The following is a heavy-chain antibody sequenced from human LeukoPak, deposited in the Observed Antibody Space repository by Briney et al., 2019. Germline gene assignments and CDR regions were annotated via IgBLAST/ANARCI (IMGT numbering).Heavy chain of an antibody. CDR2: ISYDGTDK. Sequence: GGSLRLSCAASGFTFSRYGMHWVRQAPGKGLEWLAVISYDGTDKYYADSVKGRFTISRDNSKNTLYLQMNSLRAEDTAVYFCARARSGDGYNLDYWGQGTLVTVSS. CDR1: GFTFSRYG. V-gene: IGHV3-33*01. CDR3: ARARSGDGYNLDY. J-gene: IGHJ4*02. D-gene: IGHD5-24*01.